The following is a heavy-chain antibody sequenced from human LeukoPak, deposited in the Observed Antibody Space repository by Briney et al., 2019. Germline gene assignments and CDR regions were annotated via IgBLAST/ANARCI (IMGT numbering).Heavy chain of an antibody. Sequence: SETLSLTCTVSGGSISSGGYYWSWIRQPPGKGLEWIGYIYHSGSTYYNPSLKSRVTMSVDTSKNQFSLKLSSVTAADTAVYYCARDRTNIVVVPAAIGWFDPWGQGTLVTVSS. J-gene: IGHJ5*02. V-gene: IGHV4-30-2*01. CDR3: ARDRTNIVVVPAAIGWFDP. D-gene: IGHD2-2*01. CDR1: GGSISSGGYY. CDR2: IYHSGST.